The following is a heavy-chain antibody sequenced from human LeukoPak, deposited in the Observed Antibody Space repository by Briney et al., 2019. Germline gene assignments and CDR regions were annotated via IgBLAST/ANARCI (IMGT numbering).Heavy chain of an antibody. D-gene: IGHD5-24*01. J-gene: IGHJ4*02. CDR1: GFTFSGSG. V-gene: IGHV3-30*02. CDR2: IRYDGSNK. CDR3: AKSPPGRDGYNYPFAY. Sequence: GGSLRLSCGASGFTFSGSGMHWVRQAPGKGLEWVAFIRYDGSNKYYADSVKGRFTVSRDNSNNTLYLQTNSLRAEDTAVYYCAKSPPGRDGYNYPFAYWGQGTLVTVSS.